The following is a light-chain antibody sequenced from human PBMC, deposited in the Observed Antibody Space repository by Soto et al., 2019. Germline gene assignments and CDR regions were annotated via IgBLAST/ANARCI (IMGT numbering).Light chain of an antibody. CDR3: QQYYNTPLT. V-gene: IGKV4-1*01. J-gene: IGKJ4*01. CDR1: RSVLYSSNNKNY. Sequence: DIVMTQSPDSLAVSLGERATINCKSSRSVLYSSNNKNYLAWYQQKPGQPPKLLIYWASTRESGVPDRFSGSGSGTDFTLTISSLQAEDVAVYYCQQYYNTPLTFGGGTMVEIK. CDR2: WAS.